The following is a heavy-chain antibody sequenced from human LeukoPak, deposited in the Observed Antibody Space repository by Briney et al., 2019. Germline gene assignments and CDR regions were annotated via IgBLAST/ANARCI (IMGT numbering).Heavy chain of an antibody. D-gene: IGHD5-12*01. J-gene: IGHJ4*01. CDR2: IGISSGNT. CDR1: GFNFIDYS. Sequence: GGSLRLSCAASGFNFIDYSMNWVRQAPGKGLEWISYIGISSGNTKYADSVKGRFTISRDKARNSLYLQTNSLRVEDTAVYYCARDHRYAFDNWGHGTLVTVSS. V-gene: IGHV3-48*01. CDR3: ARDHRYAFDN.